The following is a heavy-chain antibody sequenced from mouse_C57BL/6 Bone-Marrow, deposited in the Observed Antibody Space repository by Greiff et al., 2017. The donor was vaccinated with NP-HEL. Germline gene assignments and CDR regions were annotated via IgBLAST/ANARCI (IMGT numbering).Heavy chain of an antibody. CDR1: GYTFTSYG. V-gene: IGHV1-81*01. Sequence: VQLQQSGAELARPGASVKLSCKASGYTFTSYGISWVKQRTGQGLEWIGEIYPRSGNTYYNEKFKGKATLTADKSSSTAYMELRSLTSEDSAVYFCASWDYYGSSSWFAYWGQGTLDTVSA. CDR3: ASWDYYGSSSWFAY. CDR2: IYPRSGNT. D-gene: IGHD1-1*01. J-gene: IGHJ3*01.